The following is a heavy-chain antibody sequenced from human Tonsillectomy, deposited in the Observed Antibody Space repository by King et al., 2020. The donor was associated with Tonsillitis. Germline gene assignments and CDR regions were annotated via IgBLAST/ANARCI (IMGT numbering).Heavy chain of an antibody. CDR2: ISSRSTYI. D-gene: IGHD1-1*01. Sequence: VQLVESGGGLVKPGGSLRLSCAASGFTFSDYSMNWVRQAPGKGLEWVASISSRSTYIYYADSVKGRFTISRDNAKNSLYLQMNSLTAEDTAVFYCAREFILITTERGLDYWGQGTLVTVSS. CDR3: AREFILITTERGLDY. CDR1: GFTFSDYS. V-gene: IGHV3-21*01. J-gene: IGHJ4*02.